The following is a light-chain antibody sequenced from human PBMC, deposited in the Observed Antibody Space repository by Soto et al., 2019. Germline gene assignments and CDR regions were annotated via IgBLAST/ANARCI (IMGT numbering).Light chain of an antibody. V-gene: IGKV1-39*01. CDR3: QQSFCNLWT. Sequence: TQVTQSPTSLSASGGDSLTLTCRASQNINNYLNWYQHKPGKAPKLLIYAAASLQSGVPSRFSGSGSGTDFTLTISSLQPEDFATYCSQQSFCNLWTLGQGTKVGIK. CDR1: QNINNY. CDR2: AAA. J-gene: IGKJ1*01.